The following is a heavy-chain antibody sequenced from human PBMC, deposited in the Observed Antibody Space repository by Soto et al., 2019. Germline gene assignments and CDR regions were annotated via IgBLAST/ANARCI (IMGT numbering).Heavy chain of an antibody. CDR2: IYHSGST. V-gene: IGHV4-4*02. D-gene: IGHD6-13*01. J-gene: IGHJ5*02. CDR3: ARDPDGIAAAASAVGFDP. Sequence: PSETLSLTCAVSGGSISSSNWWSWVRQPPGKGLEWIGEIYHSGSTNYNPSLKSRVTISVDKSKNQFSLKLSSVTAADTAVYYCARDPDGIAAAASAVGFDPWGQGTLVTVSS. CDR1: GGSISSSNW.